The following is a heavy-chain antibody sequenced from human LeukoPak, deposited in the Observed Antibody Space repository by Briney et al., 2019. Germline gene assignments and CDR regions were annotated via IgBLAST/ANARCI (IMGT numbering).Heavy chain of an antibody. D-gene: IGHD1-26*01. CDR1: GFTFSSYW. J-gene: IGHJ4*02. V-gene: IGHV3-7*01. Sequence: GGSLRLSCAASGFTFSSYWMTWVRQAPGKGLEWVANIKPDGSVGYYVDSVRGRFTISRDNAKRSLYLQMSSLKAEDSAVYYCARDEISGYFVYWGQGTLVTVSS. CDR3: ARDEISGYFVY. CDR2: IKPDGSVG.